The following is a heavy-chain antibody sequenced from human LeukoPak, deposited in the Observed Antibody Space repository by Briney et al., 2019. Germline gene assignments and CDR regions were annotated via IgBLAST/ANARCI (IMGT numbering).Heavy chain of an antibody. CDR2: ISYDGSNK. D-gene: IGHD5-24*01. CDR1: GFTFSSYA. J-gene: IGHJ5*02. V-gene: IGHV3-30*04. Sequence: GGSLRLSCAASGFTFSSYAMHWVRQAPGKGLEWVAVISYDGSNKYYADSVKGRFTISRDNSKNTLYLQMNSLRAEDTAVYYCARVSGQDGYISWGQGTLVTVSS. CDR3: ARVSGQDGYIS.